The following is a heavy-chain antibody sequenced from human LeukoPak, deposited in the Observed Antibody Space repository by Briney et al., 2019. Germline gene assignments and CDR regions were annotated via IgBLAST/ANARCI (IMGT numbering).Heavy chain of an antibody. Sequence: PGGSLRLSCAASGSTFSSHGMHWVRQAPGKGLEWVAFIRYDGSNKYYADSVKGRFTISGDNSKNTLYLQMNSLRAEDTAVYYCANLMVIDYWGQGTLVTVSS. J-gene: IGHJ4*02. V-gene: IGHV3-30*02. CDR1: GSTFSSHG. CDR2: IRYDGSNK. D-gene: IGHD3-10*01. CDR3: ANLMVIDY.